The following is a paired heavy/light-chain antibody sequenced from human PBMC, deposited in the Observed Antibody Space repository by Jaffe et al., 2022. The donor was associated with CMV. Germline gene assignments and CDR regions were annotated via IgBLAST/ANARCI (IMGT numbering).Light chain of an antibody. Sequence: SSELTQDPAVSVALGQTVRITCQGYPLRKYYASWYQQKPGQAPLLVIYGKNNRPSGIPDRFSGSSSGHTASLTITGTQAEDEADYYCNSRDIGDTRSVVFGGGTKLTVL. CDR3: NSRDIGDTRSVV. V-gene: IGLV3-19*01. CDR1: PLRKYY. J-gene: IGLJ2*01. CDR2: GKN.
Heavy chain of an antibody. CDR2: MDDSGSA. J-gene: IGHJ4*02. CDR3: ARGRDIPRPPRRSYSESGKFYFDY. V-gene: IGHV4-34*02. Sequence: QVHLQQWGAGLLRPSESLSLTCAVYGGSLSDYYWSWIRQSPGKGLEWIGEMDDSGSASHNPSLKSRVTISIDTSKNQFSLKLSSVTAADTAVYYCARGRDIPRPPRRSYSESGKFYFDYWGQGTLVTVSS. CDR1: GGSLSDYY. D-gene: IGHD3-10*01.